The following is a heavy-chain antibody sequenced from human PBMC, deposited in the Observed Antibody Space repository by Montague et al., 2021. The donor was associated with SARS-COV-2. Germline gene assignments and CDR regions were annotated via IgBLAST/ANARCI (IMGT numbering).Heavy chain of an antibody. J-gene: IGHJ6*02. CDR3: ARLLRSCTNGVCRTYYYYAMDV. D-gene: IGHD2-8*01. CDR2: IYYSGST. V-gene: IGHV4-59*01. Sequence: SETLSLTCTVSGGSISGYYWSWIRQPPGKGLEWIGYIYYSGSTKYNPFLESRVTVSVVRSKNQVSLKLSSVTAADTAVYYCARLLRSCTNGVCRTYYYYAMDVWGQGTTVTVSS. CDR1: GGSISGYY.